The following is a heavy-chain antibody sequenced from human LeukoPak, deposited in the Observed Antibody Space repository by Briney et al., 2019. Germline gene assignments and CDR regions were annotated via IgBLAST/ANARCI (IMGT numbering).Heavy chain of an antibody. Sequence: SETLSLTCVVYGGSFRGYYWSWIRQPPGKGLEWIGEINQGGSTNYNPSLKSRVTISVDTTKNQFSLRMSSVTAADTAVYYCARDRVAGWFDPWGQGTLVTVSS. CDR2: INQGGST. CDR3: ARDRVAGWFDP. CDR1: GGSFRGYY. D-gene: IGHD3-3*01. J-gene: IGHJ5*02. V-gene: IGHV4-34*01.